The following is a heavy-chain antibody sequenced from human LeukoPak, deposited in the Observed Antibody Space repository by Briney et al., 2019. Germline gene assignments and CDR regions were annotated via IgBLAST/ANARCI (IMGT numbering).Heavy chain of an antibody. CDR3: ARSFGSGYGQA. Sequence: PSETLSLTCTVSGGSISSSSYYWGWIRQPPGKGLEWIGSIYYSGSTYYNPSLKSRATISVDTSKNQFSLKLSSVTAADTAVYYCARSFGSGYGQAWGQGTLVTVSS. CDR1: GGSISSSSYY. D-gene: IGHD5-12*01. V-gene: IGHV4-39*01. CDR2: IYYSGST. J-gene: IGHJ5*02.